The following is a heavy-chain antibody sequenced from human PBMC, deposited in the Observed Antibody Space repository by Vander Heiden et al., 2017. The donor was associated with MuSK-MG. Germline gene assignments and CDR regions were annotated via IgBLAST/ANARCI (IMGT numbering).Heavy chain of an antibody. CDR3: ARDIIDWGDSSGWYGGDYYYYGMDV. J-gene: IGHJ6*02. V-gene: IGHV1-69*01. D-gene: IGHD6-19*01. Sequence: QVQLVQSGAEVKKPGSSVKVSCKASGVTFSSYAISWVRQAPGQGLEWMGGIIPIFGTANYAQKFQGRVTITADESTSTAYMELSSLRSEDTAVYYCARDIIDWGDSSGWYGGDYYYYGMDVWGQGTTVTVSS. CDR2: IIPIFGTA. CDR1: GVTFSSYA.